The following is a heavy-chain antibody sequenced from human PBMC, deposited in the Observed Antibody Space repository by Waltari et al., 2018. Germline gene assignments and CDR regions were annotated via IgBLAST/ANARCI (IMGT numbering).Heavy chain of an antibody. CDR1: GGSFSSQA. V-gene: IGHV1-69*01. CDR3: ASAQYLYDVRGPADNHYAIDV. D-gene: IGHD3-10*02. CDR2: IIPIFGSA. J-gene: IGHJ6*02. Sequence: QVQLVQSGAEVKKPGSSVKVSCKTSGGSFSSQAISWVRQAPGQGLEWMGGIIPIFGSANHAQKFQDRLTITADESTTTSYMELCSLRSDDTAVYYCASAQYLYDVRGPADNHYAIDVRRQGITVTVSS.